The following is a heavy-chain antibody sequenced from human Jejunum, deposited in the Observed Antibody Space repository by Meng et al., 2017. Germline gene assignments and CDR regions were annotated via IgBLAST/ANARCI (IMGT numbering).Heavy chain of an antibody. CDR3: ARGVGDIRFGFDY. CDR2: IYHSGRS. J-gene: IGHJ4*02. V-gene: IGHV4-4*02. Sequence: VNLREAGPGLGKPSGTLSLTCEVSGDSISSTSWWDWLRQPPGKGLEWIGEIYHSGRSNFIPSLKSRVSISLDESKNQFSLTLNSVTAADTAVYYCARGVGDIRFGFDYWGQGILVTVSS. CDR1: GDSISSTSW. D-gene: IGHD3-16*01.